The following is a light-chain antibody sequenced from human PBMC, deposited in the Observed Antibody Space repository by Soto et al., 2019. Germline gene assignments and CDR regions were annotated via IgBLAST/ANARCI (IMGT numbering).Light chain of an antibody. CDR2: GAS. CDR3: QQSYSTPQRT. V-gene: IGKV1-39*01. CDR1: QSIVNY. J-gene: IGKJ4*01. Sequence: IQMTQSPSSLSTSVGDRVTITCRSNQSIVNYLNWYQHKPGRAPKLLISGASTLQNAVPSRFSGSGSGTDFVLTINSVQPEDSATYYCQQSYSTPQRTFGGGTKVEIK.